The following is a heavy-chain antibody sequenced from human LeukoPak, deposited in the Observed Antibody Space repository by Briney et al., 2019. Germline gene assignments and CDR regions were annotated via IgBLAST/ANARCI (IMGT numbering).Heavy chain of an antibody. V-gene: IGHV4-30-4*01. CDR2: ICHSGST. CDR3: ASIVVEAAAIEY. D-gene: IGHD2-15*01. Sequence: SETLSLTCTVSGASVRSGDYCWSWIRQPPGKGLEWIGYICHSGSTYYNPSLRSRVSISVDTAKNQFSLKLTSVTAADTAVYYCASIVVEAAAIEYWGQGTLVTASS. CDR1: GASVRSGDYC. J-gene: IGHJ4*02.